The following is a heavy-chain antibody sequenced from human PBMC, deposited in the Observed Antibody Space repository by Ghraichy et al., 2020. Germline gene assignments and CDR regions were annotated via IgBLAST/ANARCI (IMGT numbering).Heavy chain of an antibody. CDR1: GYTFTGYY. Sequence: ASVKVSCKASGYTFTGYYMHWVRQAPGQGLEWMGWINPNSGGTNYAQKFRGRVTMTRDTSISTAYMELSRLRSDDTAVYYCARVRRLGGDYAYYGMDVWGQGTTVTVSS. V-gene: IGHV1-2*02. CDR3: ARVRRLGGDYAYYGMDV. CDR2: INPNSGGT. D-gene: IGHD4-17*01. J-gene: IGHJ6*02.